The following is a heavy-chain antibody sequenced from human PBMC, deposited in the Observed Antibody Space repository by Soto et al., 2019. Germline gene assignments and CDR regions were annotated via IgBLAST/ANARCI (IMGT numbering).Heavy chain of an antibody. V-gene: IGHV4-4*02. J-gene: IGHJ4*02. CDR3: ARNGYSSGWYHFDY. D-gene: IGHD6-19*01. Sequence: QVQLQESGPGLVKPSGTLSLTCAVSGGSIRSNNWWTWVRQPPGKGLEWIGEIHHSGSTNYKSSLASRVTISVAKSKNQFSLKLSSVTAADTAVYYCARNGYSSGWYHFDYWGQGTLVTVSS. CDR1: GGSIRSNNW. CDR2: IHHSGST.